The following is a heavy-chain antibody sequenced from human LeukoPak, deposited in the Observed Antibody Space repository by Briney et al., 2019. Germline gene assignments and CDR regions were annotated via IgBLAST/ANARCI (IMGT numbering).Heavy chain of an antibody. J-gene: IGHJ4*02. CDR2: INQDESEN. CDR3: ARAKPKNMVRGLIMRRESRYYFDY. V-gene: IGHV3-7*03. D-gene: IGHD3-10*01. Sequence: GGSLRLSCAASGFSFGSYWMSWVRQAPGKGLEWVANINQDESENYYVDSVKGRFTISRDNSKSTLYIQMNSLRAEDTAVYYCARAKPKNMVRGLIMRRESRYYFDYWGQGTLVTVSS. CDR1: GFSFGSYW.